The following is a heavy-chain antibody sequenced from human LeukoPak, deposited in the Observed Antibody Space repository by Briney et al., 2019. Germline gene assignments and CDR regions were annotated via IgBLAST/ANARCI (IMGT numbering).Heavy chain of an antibody. V-gene: IGHV3-72*01. CDR2: IKDKANSYST. J-gene: IGHJ4*02. CDR3: TRGTSWGPYFDY. CDR1: GFTFSDHY. Sequence: GGSLRLSCAASGFTFSDHYMDWVRQAPGKGLEWIGRIKDKANSYSTEHAASVKGRFTVSRDDSKKSLFLQMNSLKTDDTAVYYCTRGTSWGPYFDYWGQGILVTVSS. D-gene: IGHD7-27*01.